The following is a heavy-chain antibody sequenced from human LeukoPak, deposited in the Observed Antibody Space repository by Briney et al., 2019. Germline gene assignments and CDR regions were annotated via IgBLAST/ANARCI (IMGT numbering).Heavy chain of an antibody. V-gene: IGHV4-4*07. CDR3: ASSGIAARHYYMDV. J-gene: IGHJ6*03. Sequence: SETLSLTCTVSGGSTSSYYWSWIRQPAGKGLEWIGRIYTSGSTNYNPSLKSRVTMSVDTSKNQFSLKLSSVTAADTAVYYCASSGIAARHYYMDVWGKGTTVTVSS. CDR1: GGSTSSYY. D-gene: IGHD6-6*01. CDR2: IYTSGST.